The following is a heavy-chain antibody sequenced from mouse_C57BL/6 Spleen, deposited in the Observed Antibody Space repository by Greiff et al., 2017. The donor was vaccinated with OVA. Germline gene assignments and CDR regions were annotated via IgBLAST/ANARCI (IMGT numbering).Heavy chain of an antibody. CDR3: AKDYGSSPRYFDV. V-gene: IGHV1-81*01. J-gene: IGHJ1*03. Sequence: QVHVKQSGAELARPGASVKLSCKASGYTFTSYGISWVKQRTGQGLEWIGEIYPRSGNTYYNEKFKGKATLTADKSSSTAYMELRSLTSEDSAVYFCAKDYGSSPRYFDVWGTGTTVTVSS. CDR2: IYPRSGNT. D-gene: IGHD1-1*01. CDR1: GYTFTSYG.